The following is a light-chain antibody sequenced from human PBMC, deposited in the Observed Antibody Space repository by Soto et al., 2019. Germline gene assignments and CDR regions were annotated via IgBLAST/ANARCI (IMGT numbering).Light chain of an antibody. CDR1: SSDVGGYNY. Sequence: QSALTQPRSVSGSPGQSVTISCTGTSSDVGGYNYVSWYQQHPGTAPKLMIYDVSKRPSGVPDRFSGSKSGTTASLTISGLEAEDEDDYYYCSDAGSYTFGVFGTGTKLTVL. CDR3: CSDAGSYTFGV. CDR2: DVS. V-gene: IGLV2-11*01. J-gene: IGLJ1*01.